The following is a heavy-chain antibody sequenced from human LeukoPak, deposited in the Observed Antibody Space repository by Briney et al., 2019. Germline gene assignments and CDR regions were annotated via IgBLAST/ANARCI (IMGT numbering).Heavy chain of an antibody. CDR1: GGSFSGYY. J-gene: IGHJ4*02. Sequence: PSETLSLTCAVYGGSFSGYYWSWIRQPPGKGLEWIGEINHSGGTNYNPSLKSRVTISVDTSKNQFSLKLSSVTAADTAVYYCACTYYQPGGRPASFDYWGQGTLVTVSS. V-gene: IGHV4-34*01. D-gene: IGHD3-10*01. CDR2: INHSGGT. CDR3: ACTYYQPGGRPASFDY.